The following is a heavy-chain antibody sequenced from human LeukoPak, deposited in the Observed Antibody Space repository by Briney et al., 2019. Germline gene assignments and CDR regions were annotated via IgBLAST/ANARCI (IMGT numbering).Heavy chain of an antibody. CDR3: ARGHSSGWHSSGLVDY. CDR2: ISGSGGTT. CDR1: GFAFGIYA. J-gene: IGHJ4*02. Sequence: GGSLRLSCAVSGFAFGIYAMTWVRQAPGRGLEWVSTISGSGGTTHFADSVKGRFTISRDNSGSTLYLQMNSLRAEDTAVYWCARGHSSGWHSSGLVDYWGQGTLVTVSS. D-gene: IGHD6-19*01. V-gene: IGHV3-23*01.